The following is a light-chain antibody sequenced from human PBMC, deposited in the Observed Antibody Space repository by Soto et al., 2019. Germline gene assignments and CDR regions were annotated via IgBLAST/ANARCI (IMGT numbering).Light chain of an antibody. CDR1: SSDVGGYNY. CDR2: EVS. V-gene: IGLV2-14*01. CDR3: SSYTSSSTYG. Sequence: QSALTQPASVSGSPGQSITISCTGPSSDVGGYNYVSWYQQHPGKAPKLMIYEVSNRPSGVSNLFSGSKSGNTASLTISGLQAEDEADYYCSSYTSSSTYGFGTGTKVTVL. J-gene: IGLJ1*01.